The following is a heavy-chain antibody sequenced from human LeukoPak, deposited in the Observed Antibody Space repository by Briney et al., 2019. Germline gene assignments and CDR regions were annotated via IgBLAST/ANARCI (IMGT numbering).Heavy chain of an antibody. V-gene: IGHV3-23*01. CDR2: ISNSGDNT. Sequence: GGSLRLSCAASGFPFTTYAMRWVRQPPGKGLEWVSAISNSGDNTYYADSVKGRFTISRDNSKNTFFLQMNSLRAEDTAMYYCTKTGARYSASSNFDSWGQGALVTVSS. CDR1: GFPFTTYA. CDR3: TKTGARYSASSNFDS. D-gene: IGHD6-6*01. J-gene: IGHJ4*02.